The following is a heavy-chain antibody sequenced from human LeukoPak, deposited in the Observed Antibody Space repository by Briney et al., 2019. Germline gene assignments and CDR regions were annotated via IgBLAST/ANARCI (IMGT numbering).Heavy chain of an antibody. V-gene: IGHV4-30-4*08. D-gene: IGHD6-13*01. CDR2: IYYSGST. J-gene: IGHJ6*02. CDR1: GGSISSGDFY. Sequence: SQTLSLTCTVSGGSISSGDFYWSWIRQPPGKGLEWIGYIYYSGSTYYNPSLKSRVTISVDRSKNQFSLKLSSVTAADTAVYYCARDGYSSSWYRGMDVWGQGTTVTVSS. CDR3: ARDGYSSSWYRGMDV.